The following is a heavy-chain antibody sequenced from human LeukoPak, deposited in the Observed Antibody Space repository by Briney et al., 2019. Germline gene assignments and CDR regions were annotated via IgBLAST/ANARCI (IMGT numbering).Heavy chain of an antibody. J-gene: IGHJ4*02. Sequence: GGSLRLSCAASGFTFGSYWMHWVRQAPGKGLVWVSRINSDGSSTSYADSVKGRFTISRDNAKNTLYLQMNSLRAEDTAVYYCARGTVAGKAPYWGQGTLVTVSS. CDR2: INSDGSST. D-gene: IGHD6-19*01. CDR3: ARGTVAGKAPY. V-gene: IGHV3-74*01. CDR1: GFTFGSYW.